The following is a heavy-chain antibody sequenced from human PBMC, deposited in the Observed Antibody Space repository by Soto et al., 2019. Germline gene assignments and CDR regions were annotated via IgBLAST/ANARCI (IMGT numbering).Heavy chain of an antibody. Sequence: QVQLVQSGAEVWKPGSSVKVSCKASGGTFSSYAISWVRQAPGQGLEWMGGIIPISGTANYAQKFQGRVTITADESTSTAYMELSSLRSEDTAVYYCARSQGSSTSLEIYFYYYYGMDVWGQGTTVTVSS. CDR2: IIPISGTA. D-gene: IGHD2-2*01. CDR1: GGTFSSYA. J-gene: IGHJ6*02. V-gene: IGHV1-69*01. CDR3: ARSQGSSTSLEIYFYYYYGMDV.